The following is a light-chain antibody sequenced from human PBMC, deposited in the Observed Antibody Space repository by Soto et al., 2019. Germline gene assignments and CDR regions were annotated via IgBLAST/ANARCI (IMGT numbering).Light chain of an antibody. Sequence: QWPATHSLYPGERATLSCRASQSVSSYLAWYQQKPGQAPRLLIYDASNRATGIPARFSGSGSGTDFTLTISSLEPEDFTLYYCQDCSNWLNLGGGTNVDIK. CDR3: QDCSNWLN. CDR1: QSVSSY. J-gene: IGKJ4*01. V-gene: IGKV3-11*01. CDR2: DAS.